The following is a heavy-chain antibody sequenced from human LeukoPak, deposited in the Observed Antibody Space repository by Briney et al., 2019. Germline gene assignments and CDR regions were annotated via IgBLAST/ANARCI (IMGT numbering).Heavy chain of an antibody. Sequence: SETLSLTCAVYGGSFSGYYWSWIPQPPGKGLEWIGEINHSGSTNYNPYLKSRVTMSADTSKNQFYLKLSSVTAADTAVYYCAGRYKYGATYAFDIWGQGTMVTVSS. V-gene: IGHV4-34*10. CDR1: GGSFSGYY. D-gene: IGHD5-18*01. CDR2: INHSGST. CDR3: AGRYKYGATYAFDI. J-gene: IGHJ3*02.